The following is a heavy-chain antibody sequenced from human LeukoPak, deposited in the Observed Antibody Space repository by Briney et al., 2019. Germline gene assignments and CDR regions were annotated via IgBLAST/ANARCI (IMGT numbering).Heavy chain of an antibody. CDR1: GFTFSSYE. D-gene: IGHD3-22*01. J-gene: IGHJ6*02. CDR2: ISSSGSTI. V-gene: IGHV3-48*03. Sequence: GGSLRLSCAASGFTFSSYEMNWVRQAPGKGLEWVSYISSSGSTIYYADSVKGRFTISRDNAKNSLYLQMNSLRAEDTAVYYCARDDYDSSGGYYGMDVWGQGTTVTVSS. CDR3: ARDDYDSSGGYYGMDV.